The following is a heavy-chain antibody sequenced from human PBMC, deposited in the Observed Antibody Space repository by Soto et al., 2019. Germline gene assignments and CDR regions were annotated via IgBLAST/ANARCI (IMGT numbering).Heavy chain of an antibody. CDR1: GFTFSSYG. D-gene: IGHD6-19*01. CDR2: ISYDGSNK. CDR3: AKTLGMAVAGTGYFDY. V-gene: IGHV3-30*18. J-gene: IGHJ4*02. Sequence: QVQLVEPGGGVVQPGRSLRLSCAASGFTFSSYGMHWVRQAPGKGLEWVAVISYDGSNKYYADSVKGRFTISRDNSKNTLYLQMNSLRAEDTAEYYCAKTLGMAVAGTGYFDYWGQGTLVTVSS.